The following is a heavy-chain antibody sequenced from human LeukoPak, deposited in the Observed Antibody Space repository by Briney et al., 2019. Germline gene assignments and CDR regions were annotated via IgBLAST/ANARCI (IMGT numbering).Heavy chain of an antibody. D-gene: IGHD3-16*01. CDR2: ISFSVNTK. CDR3: ARGGRYAYFLDY. Sequence: GGSLRLSCAASGFTFSDYSMNWVRQAPGKGLEWVSYISFSVNTKYYGDSVKGRFTISRDNAKNTVYVHMNSLRDEDTAVYYCARGGRYAYFLDYWGQGTLVTVSS. CDR1: GFTFSDYS. J-gene: IGHJ4*02. V-gene: IGHV3-48*02.